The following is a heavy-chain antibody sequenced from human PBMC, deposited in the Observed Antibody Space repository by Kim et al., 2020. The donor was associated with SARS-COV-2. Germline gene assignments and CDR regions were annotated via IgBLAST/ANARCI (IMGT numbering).Heavy chain of an antibody. Sequence: GGSLRLSCAASGFTFSSYSMNWVRQAPGKGLEWVSSISSSSSYIYYADSVKGRFTISRDNAKNSLYLQMNSLRAEDTAVYYCAREGLAAAGHFDYWGQGTLVTVSS. CDR2: ISSSSSYI. D-gene: IGHD6-13*01. CDR1: GFTFSSYS. V-gene: IGHV3-21*01. J-gene: IGHJ4*02. CDR3: AREGLAAAGHFDY.